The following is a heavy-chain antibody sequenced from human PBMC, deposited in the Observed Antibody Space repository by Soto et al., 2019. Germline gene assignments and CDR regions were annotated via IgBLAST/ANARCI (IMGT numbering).Heavy chain of an antibody. J-gene: IGHJ4*02. CDR2: IHHSGST. V-gene: IGHV4-34*01. CDR3: ARGVDSWSGYLF. D-gene: IGHD3-3*01. CDR1: GGSLDGYY. Sequence: LSLTCALYGGSLDGYYWSWIRQSPGKGLEWIGEIHHSGSTKYNPSLKTRVSLSVDTSTKQFSLKMTSMTAADRGVYDCARGVDSWSGYLFWGQGTPVTVS.